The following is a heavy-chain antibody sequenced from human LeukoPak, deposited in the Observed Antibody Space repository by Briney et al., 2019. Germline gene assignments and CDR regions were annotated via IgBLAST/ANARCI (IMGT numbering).Heavy chain of an antibody. D-gene: IGHD6-19*01. CDR3: AKDVIAVAGRVY. Sequence: PGRSLRLSCAASGFTFSSYAMHWVRQAPGKGLEWVAVISYDGSNKYYADSVKGRFTISRDNSKNTLYLQMNSLRAEDTAVYYCAKDVIAVAGRVYWGQGTLVTVSS. CDR2: ISYDGSNK. J-gene: IGHJ4*02. V-gene: IGHV3-30-3*01. CDR1: GFTFSSYA.